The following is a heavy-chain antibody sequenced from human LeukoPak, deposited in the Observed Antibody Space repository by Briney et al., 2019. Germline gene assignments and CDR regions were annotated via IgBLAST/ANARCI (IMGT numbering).Heavy chain of an antibody. D-gene: IGHD6-6*01. J-gene: IGHJ4*02. CDR2: INSDGSST. CDR3: ARAVRFIAARPLDY. Sequence: GGSLRLSCAASGFTFSSYWMHWVRHAPGKGLVWVSRINSDGSSTSYADSVKGRFTISRDNAKNTLYLQMNSLRAEDTAVYYCARAVRFIAARPLDYWGQGTLVTVSS. CDR1: GFTFSSYW. V-gene: IGHV3-74*01.